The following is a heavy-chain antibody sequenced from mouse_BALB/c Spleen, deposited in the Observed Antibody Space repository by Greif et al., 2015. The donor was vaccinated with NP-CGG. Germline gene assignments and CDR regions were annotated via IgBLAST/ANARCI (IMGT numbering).Heavy chain of an antibody. J-gene: IGHJ2*01. CDR3: ASSSFDY. CDR1: GFTFSSFG. CDR2: ISSGSSTI. D-gene: IGHD1-3*01. V-gene: IGHV5-17*02. Sequence: EVHLVESGGGLVQPGGSRKLSCAASGFTFSSFGMHWVRQAPEKGLEWVAYISSGSSTIYYADTVKGRFTISRDNPKNTLFLQMTSLRSEDTAMYYCASSSFDYWGQGTTLTVSS.